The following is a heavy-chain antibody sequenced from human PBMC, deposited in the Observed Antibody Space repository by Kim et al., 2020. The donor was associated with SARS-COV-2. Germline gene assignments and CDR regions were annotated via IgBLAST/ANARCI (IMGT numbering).Heavy chain of an antibody. CDR2: TSYSGYI. CDR3: ARLGQWLIHGYFEY. Sequence: SETLSLTCTVSGGSISSRSYYWGWIRQPPGKGLELIGKTSYSGYIYYNPSLKSRVTISVDTSKNQFSLKLNSVTAADTAVYYCARLGQWLIHGYFEYWGQGALVTVSS. CDR1: GGSISSRSYY. J-gene: IGHJ4*02. V-gene: IGHV4-39*01. D-gene: IGHD6-19*01.